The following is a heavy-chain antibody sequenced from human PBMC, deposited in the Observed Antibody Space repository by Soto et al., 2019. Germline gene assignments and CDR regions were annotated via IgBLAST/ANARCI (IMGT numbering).Heavy chain of an antibody. D-gene: IGHD6-19*01. CDR2: ISYDGSNK. Sequence: QVQLVESGGGVVQPGRSLRLSCAASGFTFSSYAMHWVRQAPGKGLEWVAVISYDGSNKYYADSVKGRFTISRDNSKNTLYLQMNIMSAEDTAVYYCARGSSGWEDEYYFDYWGQGTLVTVSS. CDR1: GFTFSSYA. CDR3: ARGSSGWEDEYYFDY. V-gene: IGHV3-30-3*01. J-gene: IGHJ4*02.